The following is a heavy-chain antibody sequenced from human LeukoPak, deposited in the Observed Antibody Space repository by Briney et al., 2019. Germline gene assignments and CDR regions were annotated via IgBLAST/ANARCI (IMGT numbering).Heavy chain of an antibody. V-gene: IGHV3-21*01. CDR3: AKELRYFDWLLGDRNDAFDI. Sequence: GGSLRLSCAASGFTFSSYSMNWVRQAPGKGLEWVSSISSSSSYIYYADSVKGRFTISRDNAKNSLYLQMNSLRAEDTAVYYCAKELRYFDWLLGDRNDAFDIWGQGTMVTVSS. CDR2: ISSSSSYI. J-gene: IGHJ3*02. CDR1: GFTFSSYS. D-gene: IGHD3-9*01.